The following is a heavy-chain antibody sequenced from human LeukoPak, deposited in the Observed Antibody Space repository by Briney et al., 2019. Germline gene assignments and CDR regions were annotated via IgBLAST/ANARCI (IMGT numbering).Heavy chain of an antibody. Sequence: ASVKVSCKASGCTFTSYYMHWVRQAPGQGLEWMGIINPSGGSTSYAQKFQGRVTMTRDTSTSTVYMELSSLRSKDTAVYYCARENNEQREWELTEIDYWGQGTLVTVSS. CDR2: INPSGGST. V-gene: IGHV1-46*01. CDR1: GCTFTSYY. CDR3: ARENNEQREWELTEIDY. D-gene: IGHD1-26*01. J-gene: IGHJ4*02.